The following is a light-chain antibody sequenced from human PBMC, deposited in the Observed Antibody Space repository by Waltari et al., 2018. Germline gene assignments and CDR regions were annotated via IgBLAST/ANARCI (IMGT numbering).Light chain of an antibody. CDR1: QHIAGY. CDR3: QQYYSDPLT. Sequence: AIRMTQSPSSFPASTGDRVTITCRASQHIAGYLAWYQQKPGKAPKLLIYAASTLQSGGPSRFSGSGSGTDFTLTISCLQSEDFATYYCQQYYSDPLTFGGGTKVEIK. V-gene: IGKV1-8*01. J-gene: IGKJ4*01. CDR2: AAS.